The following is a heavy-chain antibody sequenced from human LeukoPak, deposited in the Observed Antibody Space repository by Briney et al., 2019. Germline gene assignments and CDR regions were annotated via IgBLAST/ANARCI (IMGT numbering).Heavy chain of an antibody. CDR2: IWYDGSNK. J-gene: IGHJ1*01. V-gene: IGHV3-33*01. CDR1: GFTFSSYG. CDR3: AREAGSYFIEAEYFQH. D-gene: IGHD1-26*01. Sequence: PGRSLRLSCAASGFTFSSYGMHWVRQAPGKGLEWVAVIWYDGSNKYYADSVEGRFTISRDNSKNTLYLQMNSLRAEDTAVYYCAREAGSYFIEAEYFQHWGQGTLVTVSS.